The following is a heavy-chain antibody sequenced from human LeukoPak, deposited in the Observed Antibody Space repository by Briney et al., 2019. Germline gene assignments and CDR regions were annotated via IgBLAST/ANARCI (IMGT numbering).Heavy chain of an antibody. D-gene: IGHD6-19*01. CDR1: GGSFSGYY. V-gene: IGHV4-34*01. Sequence: SETLSLTCAVYGGSFSGYYWSWIRQPPGKGLEWIGEINHSGSTNYNPSLKSRVTTSVDTSKNQFSLKLSSVTAADTAVYYCARGVAVAGYYYYGMDVWGQGTTVTVSS. CDR3: ARGVAVAGYYYYGMDV. J-gene: IGHJ6*02. CDR2: INHSGST.